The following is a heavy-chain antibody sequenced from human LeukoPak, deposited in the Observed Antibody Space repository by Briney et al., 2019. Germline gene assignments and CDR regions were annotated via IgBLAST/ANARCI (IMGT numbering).Heavy chain of an antibody. J-gene: IGHJ6*02. CDR1: GGTFSSYA. CDR3: ARDDYGDYRGPSYYYYYGMDV. CDR2: IIPILGIA. Sequence: ASVKVSCKASGGTFSSYAISWVRQAPGQGLEWMGRIIPILGIANYAQKFQGRVTITADKSTSTAYMELSSLRSEDTAVYYCARDDYGDYRGPSYYYYYGMDVWGQGTTVTVS. D-gene: IGHD4-17*01. V-gene: IGHV1-69*04.